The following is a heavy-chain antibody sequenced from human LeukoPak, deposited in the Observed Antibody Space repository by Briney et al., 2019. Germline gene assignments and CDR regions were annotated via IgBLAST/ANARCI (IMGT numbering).Heavy chain of an antibody. CDR2: ISYDGGDK. V-gene: IGHV3-30*04. D-gene: IGHD6-13*01. CDR1: GGTFTSSP. Sequence: PGGSLRLSCAASGGTFTSSPMHWVRQAPGKGLEWVAVISYDGGDKYSADSVKGRFTVSRDNSKNTLSLQMNSLRPEDTAVYYCASSNPRFPWYSHLESWGQGTLVTVSS. CDR3: ASSNPRFPWYSHLES. J-gene: IGHJ5*02.